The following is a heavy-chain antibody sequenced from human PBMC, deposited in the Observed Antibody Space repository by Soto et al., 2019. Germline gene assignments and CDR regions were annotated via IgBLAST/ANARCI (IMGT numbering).Heavy chain of an antibody. J-gene: IGHJ4*02. CDR3: ARYSGKYQGPIDY. Sequence: QVQLVESGGGVVQPGRSLRLSCAASGFTFSHYGIHWVRQAPGKGLEWLAVISYDGSNKHYADSVKGRFTVSRGNSKNTLYPQINRLRAEDTAVYFCARYSGKYQGPIDYWGQGTLVTVSS. V-gene: IGHV3-30*03. CDR1: GFTFSHYG. CDR2: ISYDGSNK. D-gene: IGHD1-26*01.